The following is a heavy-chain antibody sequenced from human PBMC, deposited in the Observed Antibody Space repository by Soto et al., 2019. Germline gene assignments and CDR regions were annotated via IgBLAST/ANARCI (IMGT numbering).Heavy chain of an antibody. CDR3: ARVSEYSGYDYYYYYMDV. Sequence: SSVKGYCKASGGTFSSYTISWVRQAPGKGLEWMGRIIPILGIANYAQKFQGRVTITADKSTSTAYMELSSLRSEDTAVYYCARVSEYSGYDYYYYYMDVWGKGTTVTVSS. CDR2: IIPILGIA. V-gene: IGHV1-69*02. J-gene: IGHJ6*03. D-gene: IGHD5-12*01. CDR1: GGTFSSYT.